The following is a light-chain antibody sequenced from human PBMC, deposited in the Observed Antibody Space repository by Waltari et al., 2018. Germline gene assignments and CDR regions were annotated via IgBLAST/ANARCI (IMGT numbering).Light chain of an antibody. CDR2: DVS. Sequence: QSALTQPASVSGSPGQSITISCTGTSSDVGGYNYVPWYQQHPGKAPKLMIYDVSNRPSGVSNRFSGSKSGNTASLTISGLQAEDEADYYCSSYTSSSPHWVFGGGTKLTVL. J-gene: IGLJ3*02. V-gene: IGLV2-14*03. CDR1: SSDVGGYNY. CDR3: SSYTSSSPHWV.